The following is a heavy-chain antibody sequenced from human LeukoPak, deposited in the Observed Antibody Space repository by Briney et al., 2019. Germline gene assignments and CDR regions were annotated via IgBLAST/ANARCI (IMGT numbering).Heavy chain of an antibody. CDR2: IRYDGSNK. J-gene: IGHJ4*02. V-gene: IGHV3-30*02. Sequence: GGSLRLSCAASGFTFSSYGMHWVRQAPGKGLEWVAFIRYDGSNKYYADSVKGRFTISRDNSKNTLYLQMNSLRAEDTAVYYCAKRGTYYDFWSGHFDYWGQGTLVTVSS. D-gene: IGHD3-3*01. CDR1: GFTFSSYG. CDR3: AKRGTYYDFWSGHFDY.